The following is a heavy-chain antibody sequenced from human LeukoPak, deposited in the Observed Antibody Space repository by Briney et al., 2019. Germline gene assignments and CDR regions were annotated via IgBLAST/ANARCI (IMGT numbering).Heavy chain of an antibody. D-gene: IGHD2-15*01. CDR3: AREQEYCSGGSCSDY. CDR2: IYPGDSDT. V-gene: IGHV5-51*01. Sequence: GESLQISCKGSGYSFTSYWIGWVRQMPGKGLEWMGIIYPGDSDTRYSPSFQGQVTISADKSISTAYLQWSSLKASDTAMYYCAREQEYCSGGSCSDYWGQGTLVTVSS. CDR1: GYSFTSYW. J-gene: IGHJ4*02.